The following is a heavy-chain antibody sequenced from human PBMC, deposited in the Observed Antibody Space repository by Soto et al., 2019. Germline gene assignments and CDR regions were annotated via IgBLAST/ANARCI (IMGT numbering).Heavy chain of an antibody. D-gene: IGHD3-9*01. V-gene: IGHV4-34*01. CDR3: ARGKLDYDILTGYQTVPLYYFDY. CDR2: INHSGST. CDR1: GGSFSGYY. J-gene: IGHJ4*02. Sequence: SETLSLTCAVYGGSFSGYYWSWIRQPPGKGLEWIGEINHSGSTNYNPSLKSRVTISVDTSKNQFSLKLSSVTAADTAVYYCARGKLDYDILTGYQTVPLYYFDYWGQGTLVTVSS.